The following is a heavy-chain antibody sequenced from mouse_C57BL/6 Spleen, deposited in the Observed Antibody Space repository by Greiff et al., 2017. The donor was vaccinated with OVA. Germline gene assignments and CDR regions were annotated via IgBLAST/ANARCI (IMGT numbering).Heavy chain of an antibody. CDR2: IWSDGST. Sequence: QVQLQQSGPGLVAPSQSLSITCTVSGFSLTSYGVHWVRQPPGKGLEWLVVIWSDGSTTYNSALKSRLSISKDNSKSQVFLKMNSLQTDDTAMYYCARHGEGIYYGLMDYWGQGTSVTVSS. CDR3: ARHGEGIYYGLMDY. D-gene: IGHD2-1*01. V-gene: IGHV2-6-1*01. J-gene: IGHJ4*01. CDR1: GFSLTSYG.